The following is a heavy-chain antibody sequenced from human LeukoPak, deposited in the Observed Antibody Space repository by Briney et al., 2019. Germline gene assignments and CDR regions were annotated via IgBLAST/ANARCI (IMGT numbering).Heavy chain of an antibody. CDR1: GYTLTELS. V-gene: IGHV1-24*01. J-gene: IGHJ4*02. D-gene: IGHD2/OR15-2a*01. CDR2: FDPEDGET. Sequence: ASVTVSCTVSGYTLTELSMHWVRQAPGKGLEWMGGFDPEDGETIYAQKFQVRVTMTEDTSTDTAYMELSSLRSEDTAVYYCATNINLPFDYWGQGTLVTVSS. CDR3: ATNINLPFDY.